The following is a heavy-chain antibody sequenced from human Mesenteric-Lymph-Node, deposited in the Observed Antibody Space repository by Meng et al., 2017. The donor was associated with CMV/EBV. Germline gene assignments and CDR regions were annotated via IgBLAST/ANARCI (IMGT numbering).Heavy chain of an antibody. V-gene: IGHV4-59*01. D-gene: IGHD3-3*01. Sequence: SETLSLTCSVSGGSISNYYWSWIRQPPGKGLEWIGYIYYSGSTNYNPSLKSRVTISIDTSKNQFSLRLSSVTAADTAVYYCARGGFLEGSDYWGQGTLVTVSS. J-gene: IGHJ4*02. CDR1: GGSISNYY. CDR3: ARGGFLEGSDY. CDR2: IYYSGST.